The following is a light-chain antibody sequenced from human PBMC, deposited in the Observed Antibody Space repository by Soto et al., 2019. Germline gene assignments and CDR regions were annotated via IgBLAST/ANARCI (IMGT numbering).Light chain of an antibody. J-gene: IGKJ2*01. CDR2: GAS. Sequence: VQMTQSPISLSASVGDRITITCLASQSIGSDLNWYQQKPGQAPKVLIHGASSLHSGVPSRFSGSGSGSYFTLAISSVQLGDFGMSYCQQSYSTPGTVGQVTVVDIK. V-gene: IGKV1-39*01. CDR1: QSIGSD. CDR3: QQSYSTPGT.